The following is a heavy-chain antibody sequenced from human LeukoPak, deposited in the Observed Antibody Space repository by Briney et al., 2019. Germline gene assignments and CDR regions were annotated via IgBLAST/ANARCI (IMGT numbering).Heavy chain of an antibody. D-gene: IGHD5-24*01. J-gene: IGHJ3*02. CDR1: GYSISSGYD. V-gene: IGHV4-38-2*02. CDR2: IYHNGRT. CDR3: ARGATRHAFDI. Sequence: SETLSLTCTVSGYSISSGYDWGWIRQPPGKGLEWIGSIYHNGRTYYNPSLKSRVTISVDTSKNQVSLKLSSVTAADTAVYYCARGATRHAFDIWGQGTMVTVSS.